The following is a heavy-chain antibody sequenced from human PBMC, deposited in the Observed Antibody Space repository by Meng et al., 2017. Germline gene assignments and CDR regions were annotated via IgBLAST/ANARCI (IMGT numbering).Heavy chain of an antibody. CDR2: IIPIFGTA. Sequence: SVKFSCKASGGTFSSYAISWVRQAPGQGLEWMGGIIPIFGTANYAQKFQGRVTITADESTNTAYMELSSLRSEDTAVYYCARDYADDAFDIWGQGTMVTVSS. J-gene: IGHJ3*02. D-gene: IGHD3-16*01. V-gene: IGHV1-69*13. CDR1: GGTFSSYA. CDR3: ARDYADDAFDI.